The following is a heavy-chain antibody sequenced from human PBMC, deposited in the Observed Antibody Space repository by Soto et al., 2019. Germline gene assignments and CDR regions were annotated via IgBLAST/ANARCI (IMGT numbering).Heavy chain of an antibody. D-gene: IGHD2-21*02. J-gene: IGHJ4*02. V-gene: IGHV3-7*01. CDR1: GFTFSAYW. CDR3: ARHSRTLPVY. CDR2: INQDGSVE. Sequence: EVQLVESGGGLVQPGGSLRLSCVASGFTFSAYWMSWVRQAPGRGPEWVANINQDGSVEQYVDSMKGRFTISRDNAKNSLYLQMNSLRAEDTAVYYCARHSRTLPVYWGQGTLVTVSS.